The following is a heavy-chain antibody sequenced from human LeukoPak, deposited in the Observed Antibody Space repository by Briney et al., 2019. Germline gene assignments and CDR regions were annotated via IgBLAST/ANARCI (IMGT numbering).Heavy chain of an antibody. CDR1: GFTFDDYA. CDR3: AKEGYYYYGMDV. CDR2: ISWNSGSI. V-gene: IGHV3-9*01. Sequence: GGSLRLSCAASGFTFDDYAMHWVRQAPGKGLEWVSGISWNSGSIGYADPVKGRFTISRDNAKNSLYLQMNSLRAEDTALYYCAKEGYYYYGMDVWGQGTTVTVSS. J-gene: IGHJ6*02.